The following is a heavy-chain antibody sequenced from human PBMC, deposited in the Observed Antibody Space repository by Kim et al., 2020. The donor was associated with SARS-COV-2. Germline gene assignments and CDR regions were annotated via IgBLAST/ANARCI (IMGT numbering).Heavy chain of an antibody. J-gene: IGHJ5*02. D-gene: IGHD5-18*01. CDR1: GGSFSGYY. V-gene: IGHV4-34*01. CDR3: ARGQRYSYGPSGARSIDP. Sequence: SETLSLTCAVYGGSFSGYYWSWIRQPPGKGLEWIGEINHSGSTNYNPSLKSRVTISVDTSKNQFSLKLSSVTAADTAVYYCARGQRYSYGPSGARSIDPWGQGTLVTVSS. CDR2: INHSGST.